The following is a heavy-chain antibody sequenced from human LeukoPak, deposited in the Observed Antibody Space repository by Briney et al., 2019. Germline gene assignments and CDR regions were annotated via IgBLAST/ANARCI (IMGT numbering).Heavy chain of an antibody. CDR1: GGSISSYY. CDR3: ARRRDRDGYNYCDYYYMDV. V-gene: IGHV4-59*01. J-gene: IGHJ6*03. CDR2: IYYSGST. D-gene: IGHD5-24*01. Sequence: NPSETLSLTCTVPGGSISSYYWSWIRQPPGKGLEWIGYIYYSGSTNYNPSLKSRVTISVDTSKNQFSLTLSSVTAADTPVYYCARRRDRDGYNYCDYYYMDVWGKGTTVSVSS.